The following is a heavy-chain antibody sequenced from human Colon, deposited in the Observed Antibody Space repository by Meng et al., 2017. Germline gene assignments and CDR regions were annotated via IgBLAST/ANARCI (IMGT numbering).Heavy chain of an antibody. D-gene: IGHD2-21*02. J-gene: IGHJ4*02. V-gene: IGHV3-21*02. CDR1: GFSFSSDS. CDR2: ISASSNYI. Sequence: EVQVVESGGGLVKPGGSLRLSCAASGFSFSSDSMNWFRQAPGKGPDWVSSISASSNYIYYADSVKGRFTISRDNVRNSLYLQMNSLRAEDTAVYYCATYCGGDCFFDHWGRGTLVTVSS. CDR3: ATYCGGDCFFDH.